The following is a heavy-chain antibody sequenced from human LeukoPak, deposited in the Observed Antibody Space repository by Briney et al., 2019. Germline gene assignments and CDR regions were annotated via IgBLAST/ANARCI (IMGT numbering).Heavy chain of an antibody. D-gene: IGHD2/OR15-2a*01. CDR3: ARDHRIANTLDY. J-gene: IGHJ4*02. CDR1: GFTFISYA. CDR2: ILGSGCDGCT. Sequence: GGSLRLSCAASGFTFISYAMSWVRQAPGKGLEWVSTILGSGCDGCTYYADSVKGRFTISRDNSKNTLYLEMNSLRAEDTAVYYCARDHRIANTLDYWGQGTLVTVSS. V-gene: IGHV3-23*01.